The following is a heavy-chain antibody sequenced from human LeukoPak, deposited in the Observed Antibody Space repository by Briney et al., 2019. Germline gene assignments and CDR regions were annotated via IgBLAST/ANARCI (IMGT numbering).Heavy chain of an antibody. Sequence: GGTLRLSCAASGFTFSSYGMSWVRQAPGKGLEWVSAISGSGGSTYYADSVKGRFTISRDNSKNTLYLQMNSLRAEDTAVYYCAKDQLNRFCSGGSCSITHDYWGQGTLVTVSS. CDR1: GFTFSSYG. V-gene: IGHV3-23*01. CDR3: AKDQLNRFCSGGSCSITHDY. J-gene: IGHJ4*02. CDR2: ISGSGGST. D-gene: IGHD2-15*01.